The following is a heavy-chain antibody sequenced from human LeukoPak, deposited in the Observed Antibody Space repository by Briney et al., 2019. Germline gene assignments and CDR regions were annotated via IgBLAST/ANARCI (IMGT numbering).Heavy chain of an antibody. CDR3: AKDLGYGGNSRGFDY. CDR2: IWYDGSNK. D-gene: IGHD4-23*01. V-gene: IGHV3-33*06. CDR1: GSTFSSYG. J-gene: IGHJ4*02. Sequence: GGSLRLSCAASGSTFSSYGMHWVRQAPGKGLEWVAVIWYDGSNKYYADSVKGRFTISRDNSKNTLYLQMNSLRAEDTAVYYCAKDLGYGGNSRGFDYWGQGTLVTVSS.